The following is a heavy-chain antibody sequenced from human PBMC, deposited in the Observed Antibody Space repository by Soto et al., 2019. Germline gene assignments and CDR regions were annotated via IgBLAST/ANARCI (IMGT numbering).Heavy chain of an antibody. CDR3: APHTLDTGMPSGY. D-gene: IGHD5-18*01. Sequence: QVQLVQSGAEVREPGASVKVSCKASGYTFTNYGVSWVRQAPGQGLEWMGWIGGYKGNTNYAQKLQGRVTLTTDTYTSTAYVELRSLRSDDTAVYYCAPHTLDTGMPSGYWGQGALVTVSS. CDR2: IGGYKGNT. J-gene: IGHJ4*02. CDR1: GYTFTNYG. V-gene: IGHV1-18*01.